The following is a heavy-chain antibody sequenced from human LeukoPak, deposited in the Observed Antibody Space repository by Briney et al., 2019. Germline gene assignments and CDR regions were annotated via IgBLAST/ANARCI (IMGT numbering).Heavy chain of an antibody. Sequence: SETLSLTCAVYGESFSGYYWSWIRQPPGKGLEWIGEINHSGSTNYNPSLKSRVTISVDTSKNQFSLKLSSVTAADTAVYYCARAGYSSSWYVNWGQGTLVTVSS. V-gene: IGHV4-34*01. CDR3: ARAGYSSSWYVN. J-gene: IGHJ4*02. CDR1: GESFSGYY. D-gene: IGHD6-13*01. CDR2: INHSGST.